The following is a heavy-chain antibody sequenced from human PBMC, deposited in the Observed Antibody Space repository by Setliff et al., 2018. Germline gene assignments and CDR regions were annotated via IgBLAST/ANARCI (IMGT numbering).Heavy chain of an antibody. CDR3: ASSGYDVGGAFDI. CDR1: GYTFTSYA. V-gene: IGHV7-4-1*02. CDR2: INTNTGNP. J-gene: IGHJ3*02. D-gene: IGHD5-12*01. Sequence: ASVKVSCKASGYTFTSYAMNWVRQAPGQGLEWMGWINTNTGNPTYAQGFTGRFVSSLDTSVSTAYLQISSLKAEDTAVYYCASSGYDVGGAFDIWGQGTRSPSPQ.